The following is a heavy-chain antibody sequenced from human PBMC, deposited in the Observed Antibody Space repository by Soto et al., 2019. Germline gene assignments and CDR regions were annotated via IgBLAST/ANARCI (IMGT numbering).Heavy chain of an antibody. D-gene: IGHD3-9*01. CDR2: INPNSGGT. CDR3: ARAPAPVLRYYRGGFDP. V-gene: IGHV1-2*02. CDR1: GYTFTGYY. J-gene: IGHJ5*02. Sequence: QVQLVQSGAEVKKPGASVKVSCKASGYTFTGYYMHWVRQAPGQGLEWMGWINPNSGGTNYAQKFQGRVTMTRDTSLSTAYMELSRLRSDDTAVYYCARAPAPVLRYYRGGFDPWGQGTLVTVSS.